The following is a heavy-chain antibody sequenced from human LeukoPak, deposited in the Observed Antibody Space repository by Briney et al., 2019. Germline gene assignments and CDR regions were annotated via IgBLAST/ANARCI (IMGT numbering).Heavy chain of an antibody. CDR1: GFTFSSYA. V-gene: IGHV3-30-3*02. J-gene: IGHJ4*02. CDR2: ISYDGSNK. Sequence: GGSLRLSCAASGFTFSSYAMHWVRQAPGKGLEWVAVISYDGSNKYYADSVKGRFTISRDNSKNTLYLQMNSLRAEDTAVYYCAKNPSLYWSSTSCYIDFWGQGTLVTVSS. D-gene: IGHD2-2*01. CDR3: AKNPSLYWSSTSCYIDF.